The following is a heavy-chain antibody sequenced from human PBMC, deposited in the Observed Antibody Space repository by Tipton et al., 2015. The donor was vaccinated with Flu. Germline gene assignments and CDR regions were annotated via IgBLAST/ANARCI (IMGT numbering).Heavy chain of an antibody. CDR3: ARDQGFGGGLSYNYYAMDV. V-gene: IGHV4-31*03. Sequence: TLSLTCNVSGGSISSSSDYWTWIRRHPGRGLEWIGCMYYSGSTYINPSLTSRVTMSVDTSKNQSSLKVNSVTAADTAIYYCARDQGFGGGLSYNYYAMDVWGQGTTVSVSS. J-gene: IGHJ6*02. CDR1: GGSISSSSDY. CDR2: MYYSGST. D-gene: IGHD3-10*01.